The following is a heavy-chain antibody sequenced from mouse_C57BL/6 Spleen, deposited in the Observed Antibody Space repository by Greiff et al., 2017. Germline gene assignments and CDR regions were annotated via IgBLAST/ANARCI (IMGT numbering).Heavy chain of an antibody. CDR2: IDPETGGT. V-gene: IGHV1-15*01. D-gene: IGHD2-2*01. Sequence: QVQLQQSGAELVRPGASVTLSCKASGYTFTDYEMHWVKQTPVHGLEWIGAIDPETGGTAYNQKFKGKAILTADKSSSTAYMELRSLTSEDSAVYYCTRDYGYRFAYWGQGTLVTVSA. J-gene: IGHJ3*01. CDR3: TRDYGYRFAY. CDR1: GYTFTDYE.